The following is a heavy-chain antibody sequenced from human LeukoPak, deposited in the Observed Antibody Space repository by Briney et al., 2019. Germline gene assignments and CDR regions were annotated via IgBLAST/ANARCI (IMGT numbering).Heavy chain of an antibody. J-gene: IGHJ5*02. Sequence: PGGSLRLSCVASGFSFDKFGMHWVRQAAGKGLEYVSSVSADESGKYYTKSVRGRFSISRDNSKNTMYLQLGNLRPDDMGIYYCASLDRSEIPWGPGTLVTVSS. D-gene: IGHD1-26*01. CDR1: GFSFDKFG. CDR3: ASLDRSEIP. V-gene: IGHV3-64*01. CDR2: VSADESGK.